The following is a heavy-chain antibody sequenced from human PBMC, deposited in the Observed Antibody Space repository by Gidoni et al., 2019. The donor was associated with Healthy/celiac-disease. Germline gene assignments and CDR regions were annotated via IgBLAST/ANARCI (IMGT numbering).Heavy chain of an antibody. Sequence: RLSCAASGFTFSSYAMHWVRQAPGKGLEWVAVISYDGSNKYYADSVKGRFPISRDNSKNTLYLQMNSLRAEDTAVYYCARTPREYYFDYWGQGTLVTVSS. D-gene: IGHD3-10*01. CDR2: ISYDGSNK. V-gene: IGHV3-30-3*01. CDR3: ARTPREYYFDY. J-gene: IGHJ4*02. CDR1: GFTFSSYA.